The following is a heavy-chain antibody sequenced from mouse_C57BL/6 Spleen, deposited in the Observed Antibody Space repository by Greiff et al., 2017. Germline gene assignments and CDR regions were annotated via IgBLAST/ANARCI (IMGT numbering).Heavy chain of an antibody. CDR3: TTIYYGNPFYAMDY. Sequence: VKLMESGAELVRPGASVTLSCKASGYTFTDYEMHWVKQTPVHGLEWIGAIDPETGGTAYNQKFKGKAILTADKSSSTAYMELRSLTSEDSAVXYCTTIYYGNPFYAMDYWGQGTSVTVSS. V-gene: IGHV1-15*01. CDR2: IDPETGGT. J-gene: IGHJ4*01. CDR1: GYTFTDYE. D-gene: IGHD2-1*01.